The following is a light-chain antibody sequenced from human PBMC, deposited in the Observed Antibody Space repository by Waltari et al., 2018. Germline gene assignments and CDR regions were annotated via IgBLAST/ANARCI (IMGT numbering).Light chain of an antibody. Sequence: VLTQSPGTLSLSPGEGATLSCRARQYITKRYFAWYQQKPGQAPRPLIYGASSRAGGIPDRCSGSGSGTDVTLTISRLEPEDSAVYFCQQYGSSVMYTFGQGTKLEIK. J-gene: IGKJ2*01. CDR3: QQYGSSVMYT. CDR1: QYITKRY. V-gene: IGKV3-20*01. CDR2: GAS.